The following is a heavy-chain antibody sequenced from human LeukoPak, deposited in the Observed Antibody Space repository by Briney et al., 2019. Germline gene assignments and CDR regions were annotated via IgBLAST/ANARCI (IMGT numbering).Heavy chain of an antibody. CDR2: INHSGST. V-gene: IGHV4-34*01. CDR1: GGSFSGYY. CDR3: AFGPPGYYYYMDV. D-gene: IGHD3-10*01. Sequence: SETLSLTCAVYGGSFSGYYWSWIRQPPGKGLEWIGEINHSGSTNYNPSLKSRVTISVDTSKNQFSLKLSSVTAADTAVYYCAFGPPGYYYYMDVWGKGTTVTVSS. J-gene: IGHJ6*03.